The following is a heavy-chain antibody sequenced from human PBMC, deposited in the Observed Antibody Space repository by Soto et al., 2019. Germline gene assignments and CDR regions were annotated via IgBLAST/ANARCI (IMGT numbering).Heavy chain of an antibody. CDR3: ARDSGMIRGSYGVDV. J-gene: IGHJ6*02. CDR2: IYRSGAT. D-gene: IGHD3-10*01. V-gene: IGHV3-53*01. Sequence: GGSLRLSCAASGFTVTSNYMTWVRQAPGKGLEWVSVIYRSGATYYPDSVRGRFTASRDYSHNTLYLQMDSLRVEDTAVYYCARDSGMIRGSYGVDVWGPGTTVTVS. CDR1: GFTVTSNY.